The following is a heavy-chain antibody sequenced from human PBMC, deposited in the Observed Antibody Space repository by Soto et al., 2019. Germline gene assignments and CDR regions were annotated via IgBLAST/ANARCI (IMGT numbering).Heavy chain of an antibody. J-gene: IGHJ6*02. CDR3: ARVSRLAPVATGYYRSMDV. D-gene: IGHD5-12*01. V-gene: IGHV4-61*08. CDR2: MYYTGST. Sequence: SETLSLTCTVSGASVSTDGYYWSWIRQPPGKGLEWIGYMYYTGSTGYNPSLKSRITTSIDTSKNQFSLRLSSVTAADTAVYYCARVSRLAPVATGYYRSMDVWGQGTTVTVSS. CDR1: GASVSTDGYY.